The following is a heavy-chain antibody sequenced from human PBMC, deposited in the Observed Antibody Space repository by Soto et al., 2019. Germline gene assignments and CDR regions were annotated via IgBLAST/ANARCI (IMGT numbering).Heavy chain of an antibody. CDR3: ARGGGGWAFDY. Sequence: QVQLVESGGGVVQPGRSLRLSCAASGFTFSSYGMHWVRQAPGKGLEWVAVIWNDGSNKYYADSVKGRFNISRDNSNNTLYLQMSSLRAEDTAVYYCARGGGGWAFDYSGQGTLVTVSS. D-gene: IGHD6-19*01. CDR1: GFTFSSYG. J-gene: IGHJ4*02. V-gene: IGHV3-33*01. CDR2: IWNDGSNK.